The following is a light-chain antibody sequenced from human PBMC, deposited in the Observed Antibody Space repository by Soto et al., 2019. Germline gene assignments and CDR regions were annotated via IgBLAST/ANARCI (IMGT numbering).Light chain of an antibody. CDR2: LGS. CDR3: MQALQTPYT. CDR1: QSLLHSSGNNY. V-gene: IGKV2-28*01. J-gene: IGKJ2*01. Sequence: DIVMTQSPLSLPVTPGEPASISCRSSQSLLHSSGNNYMDWYVQKPGQSPQLLIYLGSNRASGVPDRFSGSGSGTDFTLKISRVEAEDVAVYYCMQALQTPYTFGQGTKLEIK.